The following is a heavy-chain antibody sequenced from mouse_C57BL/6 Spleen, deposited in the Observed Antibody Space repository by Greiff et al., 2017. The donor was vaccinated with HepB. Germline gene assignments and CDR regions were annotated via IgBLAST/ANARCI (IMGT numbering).Heavy chain of an antibody. CDR2: ISSGSSTN. Sequence: EVLLVESGGGLVKPGGSLKLSCAASGFTFSDYGMHWVRQAPEKGLEWVAYISSGSSTNYYADTVKGRVTISRDNAKNTLFLQITSLRSEDTAMYYCERRGGMDYWGQGTSVTVSS. CDR3: ERRGGMDY. J-gene: IGHJ4*01. CDR1: GFTFSDYG. V-gene: IGHV5-17*01.